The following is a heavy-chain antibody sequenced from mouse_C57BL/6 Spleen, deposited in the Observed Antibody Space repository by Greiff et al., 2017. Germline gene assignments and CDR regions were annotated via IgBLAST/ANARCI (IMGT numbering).Heavy chain of an antibody. CDR3: AIIYDGYPYAMDY. D-gene: IGHD2-3*01. CDR2: IYPSDSET. Sequence: QVQLQQPGAELVRPGSSVKLSCKASGYTFTSYWMDWVKQRPGQGLEWIGNIYPSDSETHYNQKFKDKATLTVDKSSSTAYMQLSSLTSEDSAVYYCAIIYDGYPYAMDYWGQGTSVTVSS. V-gene: IGHV1-61*01. CDR1: GYTFTSYW. J-gene: IGHJ4*01.